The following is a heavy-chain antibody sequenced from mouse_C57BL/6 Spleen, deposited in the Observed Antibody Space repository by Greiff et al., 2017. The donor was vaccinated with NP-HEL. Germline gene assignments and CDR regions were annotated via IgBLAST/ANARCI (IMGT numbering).Heavy chain of an antibody. Sequence: QVQLQQPGAELVKPGASVKMSCKASGYTFTSYWITWVKQRPGQGLEWIGDIYPGSGSTNYNEKFKSKATLTVATASSTAYMQLSSLTSEDSAVYYCARSDYYYGSSYLAWFAYWGQGTLVTVSA. CDR3: ARSDYYYGSSYLAWFAY. J-gene: IGHJ3*01. D-gene: IGHD1-1*01. CDR1: GYTFTSYW. CDR2: IYPGSGST. V-gene: IGHV1-55*01.